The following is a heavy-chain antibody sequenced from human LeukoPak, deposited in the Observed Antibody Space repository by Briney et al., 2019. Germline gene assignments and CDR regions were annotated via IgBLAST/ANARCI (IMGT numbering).Heavy chain of an antibody. CDR2: IYHSGST. J-gene: IGHJ3*02. V-gene: IGHV4-30-2*02. D-gene: IGHD6-19*01. CDR1: GGSISSGGYY. Sequence: SETLSLTCTVSGGSISSGGYYWSWIRQPPGKGLEWIGYIYHSGSTYYNPSLKSRVTISVDRSKNQFSLKLSSVTAADTAVYYCATYSSGWYYDAFDIWGQGTMVTVSS. CDR3: ATYSSGWYYDAFDI.